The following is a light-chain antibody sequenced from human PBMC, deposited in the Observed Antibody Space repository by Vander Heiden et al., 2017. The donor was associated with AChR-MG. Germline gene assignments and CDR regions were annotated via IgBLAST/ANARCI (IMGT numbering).Light chain of an antibody. V-gene: IGKV3-15*01. CDR3: HQYSYWPYT. Sequence: ETVMNQFPATLSVSPGERVTLSCRASESVGSKVAWYQQTPGQPPRLLIYAASTRATGIPARFSGSESGTEFTLTITSLQSEDLAVYYCHQYSYWPYTFGQETKLEIK. CDR2: AAS. J-gene: IGKJ2*01. CDR1: ESVGSK.